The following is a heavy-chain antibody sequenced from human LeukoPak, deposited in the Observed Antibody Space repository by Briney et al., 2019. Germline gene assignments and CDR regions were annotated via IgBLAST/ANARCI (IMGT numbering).Heavy chain of an antibody. CDR1: GGSISSYY. CDR2: IYYSGST. J-gene: IGHJ4*02. CDR3: ARTRYSSSWYYFHY. D-gene: IGHD6-13*01. V-gene: IGHV4-59*01. Sequence: SETLTLTCTVSGGSISSYYWSWIRQPPGKGLEWIGYIYYSGSTNYNPSLKSRVTISVDTSKNQFSLKLSSVTAADTAVYYCARTRYSSSWYYFHYWGQGTLVTVSS.